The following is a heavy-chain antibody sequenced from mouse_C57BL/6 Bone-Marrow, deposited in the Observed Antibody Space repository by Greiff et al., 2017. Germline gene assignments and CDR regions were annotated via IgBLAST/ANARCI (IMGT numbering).Heavy chain of an antibody. Sequence: VQLQQSGTVLARPGASVKMSCKTSGYTFTSYWMHWVKQRPGQGLEWIGAIYPGNSDTSYNQKFKGKAKLTAVTSASTAYMELSSLTNEASAVYDCTRKHYGSSYPAWFAYWGQGTLVTVSA. J-gene: IGHJ3*01. D-gene: IGHD1-1*01. CDR1: GYTFTSYW. V-gene: IGHV1-5*01. CDR2: IYPGNSDT. CDR3: TRKHYGSSYPAWFAY.